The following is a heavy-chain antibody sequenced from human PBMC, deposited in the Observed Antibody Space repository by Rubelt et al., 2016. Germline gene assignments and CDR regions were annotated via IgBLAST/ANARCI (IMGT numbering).Heavy chain of an antibody. V-gene: IGHV3-7*01. CDR3: ARDQSLRGPTTSDY. CDR1: GFSFGSHW. Sequence: GGSLRLSCVGSGFSFGSHWMRWVRQAPGKGLEWVASIKQLGSEKHYVDSVKGRFTISRDNAKNKLYLQMISLTAEDTAVYHCARDQSLRGPTTSDYWGQGTLVTVSS. CDR2: IKQLGSEK. D-gene: IGHD1-1*01. J-gene: IGHJ4*02.